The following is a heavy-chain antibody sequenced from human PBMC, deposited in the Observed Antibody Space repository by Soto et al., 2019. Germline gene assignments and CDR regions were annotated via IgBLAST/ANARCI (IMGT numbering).Heavy chain of an antibody. V-gene: IGHV1-69*02. D-gene: IGHD3-10*01. CDR2: IIPILGIA. J-gene: IGHJ6*03. CDR1: GGTFSSYT. CDR3: ASHMVRGVIRSYYYYYMDV. Sequence: GASVKVSCKASGGTFSSYTISWVRQAPGQGLEWMGRIIPILGIANYAQKFQGRVTITADKSTSTAYMEPSSLRSEDTAVYYCASHMVRGVIRSYYYYYMDVWGKGTTVTVSS.